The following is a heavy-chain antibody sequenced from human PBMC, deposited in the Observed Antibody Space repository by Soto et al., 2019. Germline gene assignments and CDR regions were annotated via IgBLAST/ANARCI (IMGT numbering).Heavy chain of an antibody. D-gene: IGHD4-17*01. V-gene: IGHV3-74*01. CDR3: ARGTVTGDY. J-gene: IGHJ4*02. CDR2: IDSDGRST. CDR1: GFTFSNYW. Sequence: EVQLEESGGGLVQPGGSLRLSCAASGFTFSNYWMHWVRQAPGKGLVWVSRIDSDGRSTNYADSVKGRFTISRDNAKNTLYLQMNSLRAEDTAVYYCARGTVTGDYWGQGTLVTXSS.